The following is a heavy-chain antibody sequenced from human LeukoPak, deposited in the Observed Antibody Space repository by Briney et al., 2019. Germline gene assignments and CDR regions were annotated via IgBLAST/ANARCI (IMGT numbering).Heavy chain of an antibody. CDR2: ISSSSSYI. CDR3: ARLGYCSGGSCYSGSKRYYYGMDV. Sequence: PGGSLRLSCAASGFTFSSYGMHWVRQAPGKGLEWVSSISSSSSYIYYADSVKGRFTISRDNAKNSLYLQMNSLRAEDTAVYYCARLGYCSGGSCYSGSKRYYYGMDVWGQGTTVTVSS. J-gene: IGHJ6*02. V-gene: IGHV3-21*01. CDR1: GFTFSSYG. D-gene: IGHD2-15*01.